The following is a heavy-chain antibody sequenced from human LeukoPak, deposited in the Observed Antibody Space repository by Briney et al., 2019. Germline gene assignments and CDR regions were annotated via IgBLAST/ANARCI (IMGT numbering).Heavy chain of an antibody. Sequence: PGGSLRLSCVASGYTFSPYWMSWVRQAPGKGLEWVSTISGGGGSTYYADSVKGRFTISRDNSKNTLYLQVNSLRAEDTAVYYCAKGGKWDVTPFDYWGQGTLVTVSS. CDR2: ISGGGGST. V-gene: IGHV3-23*01. CDR3: AKGGKWDVTPFDY. J-gene: IGHJ4*02. CDR1: GYTFSPYW. D-gene: IGHD1-26*01.